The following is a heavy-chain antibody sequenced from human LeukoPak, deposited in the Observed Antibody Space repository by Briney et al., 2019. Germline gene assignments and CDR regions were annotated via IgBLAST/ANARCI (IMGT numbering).Heavy chain of an antibody. CDR1: GYTFTDYH. Sequence: ASVKVSCEASGYTFTDYHIHWVRQAPGQGLEWMGWINLNSGGTNYAQNLQGRVTMTRDTSITTAYLDLTRLRSDDTAVYYCARDIRPRVESFDYWGQGSLVTVSS. V-gene: IGHV1-2*02. D-gene: IGHD3-3*01. CDR3: ARDIRPRVESFDY. J-gene: IGHJ4*02. CDR2: INLNSGGT.